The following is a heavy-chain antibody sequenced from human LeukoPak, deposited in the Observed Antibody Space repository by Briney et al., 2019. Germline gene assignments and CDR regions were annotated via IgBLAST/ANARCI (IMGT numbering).Heavy chain of an antibody. CDR3: ARDRVKEYSSSPDDYYCYYYMDV. CDR1: GFTFSSYA. CDR2: ISYDGSNK. V-gene: IGHV3-30*04. Sequence: GSLRLSCAASGFTFSSYAMHWVRQAPGKGLEWEAVISYDGSNKYYADSVKGRFTISRDNSKNTLYLQMNSLRAEDTAVYYCARDRVKEYSSSPDDYYCYYYMDVWGKGTTVTVSS. J-gene: IGHJ6*03. D-gene: IGHD6-6*01.